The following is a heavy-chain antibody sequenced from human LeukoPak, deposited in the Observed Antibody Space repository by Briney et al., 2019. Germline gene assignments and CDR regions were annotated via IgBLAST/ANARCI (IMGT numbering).Heavy chain of an antibody. V-gene: IGHV4-4*07. CDR2: IYTNGNT. J-gene: IGHJ4*02. CDR1: GGSLSGYH. Sequence: SETLSLTCSVSGGSLSGYHWTWIRQPAGKGLEWIGRIYTNGNTNFNSSLRGRITMSVDTPKNQYSLNLNSVTAADTAVYYCARDVIIRSGGIATTSYFDYWGQGALVTVSA. D-gene: IGHD3-16*01. CDR3: ARDVIIRSGGIATTSYFDY.